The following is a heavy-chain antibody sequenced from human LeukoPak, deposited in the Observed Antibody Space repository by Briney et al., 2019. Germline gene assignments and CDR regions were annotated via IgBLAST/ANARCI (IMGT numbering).Heavy chain of an antibody. CDR2: ISYDGSNK. V-gene: IGHV3-30*03. CDR1: EFTFSSYG. Sequence: GSLRLSCAASEFTFSSYGMHWVRQAPGKGLEWVAVISYDGSNKYYADSVKGRFTISRDNSKNTLYLQMNSLRAEDTAVYYCARVAGRFLEWLLPFDYWGQGTLVTVSS. D-gene: IGHD3-3*01. CDR3: ARVAGRFLEWLLPFDY. J-gene: IGHJ4*02.